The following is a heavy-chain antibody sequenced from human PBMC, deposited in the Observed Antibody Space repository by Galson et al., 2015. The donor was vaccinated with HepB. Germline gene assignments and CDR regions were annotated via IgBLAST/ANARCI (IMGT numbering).Heavy chain of an antibody. V-gene: IGHV3-33*08. CDR1: GFTFSSYG. Sequence: SLRLSCAASGFTFSSYGMHWVRQAPGKGLEWVAVIWYDGSNKYYADSVKGRFTISRDNAKNSLYLQMNSLRAEDTAVYYCARDGGWPSSWFDYWGQGTLVTVSS. J-gene: IGHJ4*02. CDR3: ARDGGWPSSWFDY. D-gene: IGHD3-16*01. CDR2: IWYDGSNK.